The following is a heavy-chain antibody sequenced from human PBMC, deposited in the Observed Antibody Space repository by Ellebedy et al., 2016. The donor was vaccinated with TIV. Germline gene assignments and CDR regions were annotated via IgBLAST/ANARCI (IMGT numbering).Heavy chain of an antibody. J-gene: IGHJ3*02. CDR3: AREITGRYFGAGRAFDI. V-gene: IGHV1-2*02. CDR1: GYTFTGYY. D-gene: IGHD3-9*01. CDR2: INPNSGGT. Sequence: ASVKVSCKASGYTFTGYYMHWVRQAPGQGLEWMGWINPNSGGTNYAQKFQGRVTMTRDTSISTAYMELSRLRSDDTAVCYCAREITGRYFGAGRAFDIWGQGTMVTVSS.